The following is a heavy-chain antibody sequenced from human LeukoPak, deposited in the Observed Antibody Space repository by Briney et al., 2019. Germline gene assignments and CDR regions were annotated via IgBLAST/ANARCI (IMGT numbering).Heavy chain of an antibody. V-gene: IGHV6-1*01. CDR3: VREVLGFDP. J-gene: IGHJ5*02. Sequence: SQTLSLTCAISGDSVSSNSASWNRIRQSPSRGLEWPGRTYYRSKWYNEYAVSVKSRITINPDTSKNQFSLQLNSVTPEDTAVYYCVREVLGFDPWGQGTLVTVSS. CDR2: TYYRSKWYN. CDR1: GDSVSSNSAS.